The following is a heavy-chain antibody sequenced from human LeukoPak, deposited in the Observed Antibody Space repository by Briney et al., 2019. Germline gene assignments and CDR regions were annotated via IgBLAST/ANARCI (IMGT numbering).Heavy chain of an antibody. CDR2: IYYSGTT. J-gene: IGHJ4*02. Sequence: SETLSLTCTVSGDSISSSSYYWGWIRQPPGKGLEWIGNIYYSGTTYYNPSHKSRVTISVDTAKNQFSLKLSSVTAADTAVYYCAKDDNGWYLFDYWGQGTLVTVSS. CDR1: GDSISSSSYY. CDR3: AKDDNGWYLFDY. V-gene: IGHV4-39*07. D-gene: IGHD6-19*01.